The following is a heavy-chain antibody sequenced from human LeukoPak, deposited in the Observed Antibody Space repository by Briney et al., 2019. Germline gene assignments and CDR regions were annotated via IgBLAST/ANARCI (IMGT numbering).Heavy chain of an antibody. CDR2: ISAYNGNT. J-gene: IGHJ4*02. CDR3: ARGSHDYGDYFILPFDY. CDR1: GYTFTSYG. V-gene: IGHV1-18*01. Sequence: ASVKVSCKASGYTFTSYGISWVRQAPGQGLEWMGWISAYNGNTNYAQKLQGRVTMTTDTSTSTVYMELRSLRSDDTAVYYCARGSHDYGDYFILPFDYWGQGTLVTVSS. D-gene: IGHD4-17*01.